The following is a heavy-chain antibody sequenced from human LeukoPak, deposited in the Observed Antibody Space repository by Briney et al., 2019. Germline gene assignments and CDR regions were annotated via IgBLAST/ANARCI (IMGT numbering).Heavy chain of an antibody. CDR3: VRTGGYPYGDYVRWYFDL. CDR1: GGSISSGGYY. CDR2: IYHSGST. V-gene: IGHV4-30-2*05. D-gene: IGHD4-17*01. J-gene: IGHJ2*01. Sequence: SETLSLTCTVSGGSISSGGYYWSWIRQPPGKGLEWIGYIYHSGSTYYNPSLKSRVTMSVDTSKNQFSLKLSSVTAADTAVYYCVRTGGYPYGDYVRWYFDLWGRGTLVTVSS.